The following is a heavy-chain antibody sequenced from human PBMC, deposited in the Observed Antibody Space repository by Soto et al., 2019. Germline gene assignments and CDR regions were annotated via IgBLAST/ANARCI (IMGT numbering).Heavy chain of an antibody. V-gene: IGHV3-11*01. CDR3: ARDWDGYCSGGSCYSRAFDI. CDR1: GFTFSDYY. J-gene: IGHJ3*02. CDR2: ISSSGSTI. Sequence: QVQLVESGGGLVKPGGSLRLSCAASGFTFSDYYMSWIRQAPGKGLAWVSYISSSGSTIYYADSVKGRFTISRDNAKNSLYLQMNSLRAEDMAVYYCARDWDGYCSGGSCYSRAFDIWGQGTMVTVSS. D-gene: IGHD2-15*01.